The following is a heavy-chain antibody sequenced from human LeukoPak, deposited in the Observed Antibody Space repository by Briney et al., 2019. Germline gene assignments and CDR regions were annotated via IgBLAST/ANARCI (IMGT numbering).Heavy chain of an antibody. CDR1: GYTFTGYY. Sequence: ASVKVSCKASGYTFTGYYMHWVRQAPGQGLEWMGWINPNSGGTNYAQKFQGRVTMTRDTSISTAYMELSRLRSDDTAVYYCARDRVTMVRGKFGKNWFDPWGKGTTVTVSS. CDR3: ARDRVTMVRGKFGKNWFDP. CDR2: INPNSGGT. V-gene: IGHV1-2*02. D-gene: IGHD3-10*01. J-gene: IGHJ6*04.